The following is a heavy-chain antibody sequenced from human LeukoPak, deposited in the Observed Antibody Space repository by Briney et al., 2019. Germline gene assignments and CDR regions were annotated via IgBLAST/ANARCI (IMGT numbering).Heavy chain of an antibody. J-gene: IGHJ6*03. CDR2: IRGSGSKS. V-gene: IGHV3-23*01. D-gene: IGHD3-10*01. CDR3: ARFAAGGSYYYYMDV. CDR1: GFTFSSHA. Sequence: GGSLTLSCAASGFTFSSHALSWVRQAPGKGLEWVSAIRGSGSKSTYADSVKGRFTISRDNAKNSLYLQMNSLRADDTAVYYCARFAAGGSYYYYMDVWGKGTTVTVSS.